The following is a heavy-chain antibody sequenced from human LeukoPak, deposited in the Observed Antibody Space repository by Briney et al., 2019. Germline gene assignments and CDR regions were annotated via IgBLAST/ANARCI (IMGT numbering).Heavy chain of an antibody. Sequence: PSETLSLTCTVSGGFISSYYWSWIRQPPGKGLEWIGYIYYSGSTNYNPSLKSRVTISVDTSKNQFSLKLSSVTAADTAVYYCARERRSGSYYYVDYWGQGTLVTVSS. D-gene: IGHD3-10*01. V-gene: IGHV4-59*01. CDR2: IYYSGST. CDR1: GGFISSYY. CDR3: ARERRSGSYYYVDY. J-gene: IGHJ4*02.